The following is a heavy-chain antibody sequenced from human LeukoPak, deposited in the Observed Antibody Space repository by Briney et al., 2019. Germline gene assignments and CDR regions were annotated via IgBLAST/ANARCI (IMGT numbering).Heavy chain of an antibody. Sequence: GGSLRLSCTASGFTFSGYSMNWIRQAPGRGLEWVSSFGTRSTSIYHAGSVKGRFAISRDNAKNSLYLQMNSLRAEDTALYYCAREVSEGFDFWGQGTLVTVSS. CDR3: AREVSEGFDF. CDR2: FGTRSTSI. D-gene: IGHD3-22*01. CDR1: GFTFSGYS. J-gene: IGHJ4*02. V-gene: IGHV3-21*01.